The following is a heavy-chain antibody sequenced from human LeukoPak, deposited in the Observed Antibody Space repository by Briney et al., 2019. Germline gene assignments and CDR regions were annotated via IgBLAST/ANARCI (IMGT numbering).Heavy chain of an antibody. V-gene: IGHV3-7*01. CDR1: GFTFSSYW. Sequence: GGSLRLSCAASGFTFSSYWMSWVRQAPGKGLEWVANIKQDGSEKYYVDSVKGRFTISRDNAKNSLYLQMNSLRAEDTAVYYCARGLRLLTEAMMIYYFDYWGQGTLVTVSS. CDR2: IKQDGSEK. J-gene: IGHJ4*02. D-gene: IGHD2-21*01. CDR3: ARGLRLLTEAMMIYYFDY.